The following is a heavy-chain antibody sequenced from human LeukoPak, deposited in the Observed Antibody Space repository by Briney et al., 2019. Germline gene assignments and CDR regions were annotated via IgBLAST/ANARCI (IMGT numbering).Heavy chain of an antibody. Sequence: PRGSLRLSCAASGFTFNNYAMSWARQAPGKGLEWVSTISSSGGATYYADSVKGRFTISRDNSETTLYLQMNSLRAEDTAIYYCAKNKAGTRAIEYWGQGTLVTVSS. J-gene: IGHJ4*02. D-gene: IGHD6-19*01. CDR1: GFTFNNYA. V-gene: IGHV3-23*01. CDR3: AKNKAGTRAIEY. CDR2: ISSSGGAT.